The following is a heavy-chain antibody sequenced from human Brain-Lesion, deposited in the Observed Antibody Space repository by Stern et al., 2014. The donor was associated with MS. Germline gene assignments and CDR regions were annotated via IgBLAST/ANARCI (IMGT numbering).Heavy chain of an antibody. CDR2: INRDGSTT. D-gene: IGHD3-10*01. J-gene: IGHJ4*02. V-gene: IGHV3-74*01. Sequence: VQLVQSGGGFVQPGGSLRLSCAASGFTFSNSWMHWVRQAPGKGLVWVSRINRDGSTTTYADSVKGRFTISRDNAKNTLYLQMSSLRAEDTAVNYCTILSGPYDHWGQGTLVTVSS. CDR1: GFTFSNSW. CDR3: TILSGPYDH.